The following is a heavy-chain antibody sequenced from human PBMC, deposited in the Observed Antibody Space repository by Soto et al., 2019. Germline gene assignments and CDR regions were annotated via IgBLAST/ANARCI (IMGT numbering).Heavy chain of an antibody. Sequence: QVQLQESGPGLVKPSQTLSLTCTVSGGSISSGDYYWSWIRQPPGKGLEWIGYIYYSGSTYYHPSRKSGVTISVDTSKNQFSLKLSSVTAADTAVYYCARARGARYFDYWGQGTLVTVSS. V-gene: IGHV4-30-4*01. CDR3: ARARGARYFDY. D-gene: IGHD2-15*01. CDR1: GGSISSGDYY. J-gene: IGHJ4*02. CDR2: IYYSGST.